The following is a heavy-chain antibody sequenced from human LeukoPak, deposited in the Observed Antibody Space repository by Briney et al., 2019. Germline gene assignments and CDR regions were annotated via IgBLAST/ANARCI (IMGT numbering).Heavy chain of an antibody. CDR3: ARGIAVAGTWGYYYYYYMDV. J-gene: IGHJ6*03. V-gene: IGHV1-2*02. CDR1: GYTFTGYY. D-gene: IGHD6-19*01. Sequence: ASVKVSCKASGYTFTGYYMHWVRQAPGQGLEWMGWINPNSGGTNYAQKFQGRVTMTRDTSISTAYMELSSLRSEDTAVYYCARGIAVAGTWGYYYYYYMDVWGKGTTVTVSS. CDR2: INPNSGGT.